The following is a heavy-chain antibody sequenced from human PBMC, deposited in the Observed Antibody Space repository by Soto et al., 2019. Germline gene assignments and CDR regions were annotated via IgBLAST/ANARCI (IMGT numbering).Heavy chain of an antibody. V-gene: IGHV4-59*01. CDR1: GDSISSYY. J-gene: IGHJ4*02. Sequence: PSETLSLTCTVSGDSISSYYGSWIRQPPGKRLEWIAYIYYSGTTNYNPSLKTRVTISIDTSKNQFSLKLSSVTAADTAVYYCARGPLSTASSYYFDYWGQGTLVTVSS. CDR2: IYYSGTT. CDR3: ARGPLSTASSYYFDY.